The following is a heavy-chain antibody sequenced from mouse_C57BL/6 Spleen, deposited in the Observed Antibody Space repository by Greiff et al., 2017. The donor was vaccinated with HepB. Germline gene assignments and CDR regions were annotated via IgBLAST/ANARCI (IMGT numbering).Heavy chain of an antibody. CDR3: ARSSGLYYYAMDY. D-gene: IGHD3-2*02. V-gene: IGHV1-82*01. CDR2: IYPGDGDT. CDR1: GYAFSSSW. Sequence: VKLVESGPELVKPGASVKISCKASGYAFSSSWMNWVKQRPGKGLEWIGRIYPGDGDTNYNGKFKGKATLTADKSSSTAYMQLSSLTSEDSAVYFCARSSGLYYYAMDYWGQGTSVTVSS. J-gene: IGHJ4*01.